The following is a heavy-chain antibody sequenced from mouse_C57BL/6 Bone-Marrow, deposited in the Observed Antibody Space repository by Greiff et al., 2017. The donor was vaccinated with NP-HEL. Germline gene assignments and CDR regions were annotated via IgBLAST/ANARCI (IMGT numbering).Heavy chain of an antibody. Sequence: VQLKESGAELARPGASVKLSCKASGYTFTSYGISWVKQRTGQGLEWIGEIYPRSGNTYYNEKFKGKATLTADKSSSTAYMELRSLTSEDSAVYFCARIYPITTVVADAYWGQGTLVTVSA. CDR1: GYTFTSYG. J-gene: IGHJ3*01. D-gene: IGHD1-1*01. CDR3: ARIYPITTVVADAY. CDR2: IYPRSGNT. V-gene: IGHV1-81*01.